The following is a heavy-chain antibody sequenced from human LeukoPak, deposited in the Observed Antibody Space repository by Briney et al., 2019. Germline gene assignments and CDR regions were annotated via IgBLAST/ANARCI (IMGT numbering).Heavy chain of an antibody. CDR3: ARTLLRSLNWFDP. J-gene: IGHJ5*02. CDR2: ISGDGNNT. Sequence: PGGSLRLSCAASGFTFDDYAMHWVRQAPGKGLEWVSLISGDGNNTYYSDSVKGRFTIPRDNSKNSLYLQMNSLRTEDTALCYCARTLLRSLNWFDPWGQGTLVTVSS. D-gene: IGHD3-3*01. V-gene: IGHV3-43*02. CDR1: GFTFDDYA.